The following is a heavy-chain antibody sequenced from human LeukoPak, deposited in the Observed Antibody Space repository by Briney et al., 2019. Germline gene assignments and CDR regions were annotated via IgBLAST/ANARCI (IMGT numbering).Heavy chain of an antibody. D-gene: IGHD6-13*01. J-gene: IGHJ4*02. CDR1: GGSISSSSYY. CDR3: ARARSSSWYDDY. CDR2: IYHSGST. V-gene: IGHV4-39*07. Sequence: PSQTLSLTCTVSGGSISSSSYYWGWIRQPPGKGLEWIGSIYHSGSTYYNPSLKSRVTISVDTSKNQFSLKLSSVTAADTAVYYCARARSSSWYDDYWGQGTLVTVSS.